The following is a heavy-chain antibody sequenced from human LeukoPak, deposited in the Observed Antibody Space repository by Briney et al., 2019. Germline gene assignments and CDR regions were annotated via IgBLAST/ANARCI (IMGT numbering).Heavy chain of an antibody. CDR1: GDSISSYY. V-gene: IGHV4-59*08. D-gene: IGHD4-17*01. Sequence: SETLSLTCTVSGDSISSYYWNWIRQPPGKGLEWIGYIYYSGSTYYNPSLKSRVTISVDTSKNQFSLKLSSVTAADTAVYYCASFYGDYDYWGQGTLVTVSS. J-gene: IGHJ4*02. CDR3: ASFYGDYDY. CDR2: IYYSGST.